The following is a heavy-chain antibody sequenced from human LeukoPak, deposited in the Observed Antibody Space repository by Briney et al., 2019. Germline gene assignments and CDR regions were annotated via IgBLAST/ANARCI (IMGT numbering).Heavy chain of an antibody. D-gene: IGHD3-10*01. CDR3: ARASGSYGSGSYYYYGMDV. CDR1: GYSISSGYY. J-gene: IGHJ6*04. Sequence: PSETLSLTCAVSGYSISSGYYWGWIRPPPGKGLEWIGSIFHSGSTYYNPSLKSRVNMSVDTSKNQISLKLSSVTDADTAVYYCARASGSYGSGSYYYYGMDVWGKGTTVTVSS. CDR2: IFHSGST. V-gene: IGHV4-38-2*01.